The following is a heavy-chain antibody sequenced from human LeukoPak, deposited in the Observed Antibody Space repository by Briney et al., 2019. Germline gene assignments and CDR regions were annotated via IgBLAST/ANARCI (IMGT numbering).Heavy chain of an antibody. CDR2: ISYDGSNK. J-gene: IGHJ4*02. CDR3: ARDMSEKYSVDY. D-gene: IGHD2-15*01. V-gene: IGHV3-30-3*01. Sequence: GGSLRLSCAASGFTFSSYAMHWVRQAPGKGLEWVAVISYDGSNKYYADSVKGRFTLSRDNSKNTLYLQMNSLRADDTAIYFCARDMSEKYSVDYWGQGTLVTVSS. CDR1: GFTFSSYA.